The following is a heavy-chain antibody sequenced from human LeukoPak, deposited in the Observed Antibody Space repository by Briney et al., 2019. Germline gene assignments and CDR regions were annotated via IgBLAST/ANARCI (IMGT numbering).Heavy chain of an antibody. V-gene: IGHV1-2*02. D-gene: IGHD2-2*01. CDR3: ARDGGSTSSINWFDP. CDR1: GYTFTGYY. CDR2: INPNSGGT. J-gene: IGHJ5*02. Sequence: ASVKVSCKASGYTFTGYYMHWVRQAPGQGLEWMGWINPNSGGTNYAQKFQGRVTMTRDTSISTAYMELSRLRSDDTAVYYCARDGGSTSSINWFDPWGQGTLVTVSS.